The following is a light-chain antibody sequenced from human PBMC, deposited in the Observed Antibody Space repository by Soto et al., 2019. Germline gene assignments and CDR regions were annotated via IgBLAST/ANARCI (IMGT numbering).Light chain of an antibody. Sequence: EIVLTQSPATLSLSPGERATLSCRASQSVSSYLAWYQQKPGQAPRLLIYDASNRATGIPARFSGSGSGTDFTLTISSIVREDFAVYCCQQCDGARWTSAPGPKVETK. J-gene: IGKJ1*01. CDR2: DAS. CDR3: QQCDGARWT. V-gene: IGKV3-11*01. CDR1: QSVSSY.